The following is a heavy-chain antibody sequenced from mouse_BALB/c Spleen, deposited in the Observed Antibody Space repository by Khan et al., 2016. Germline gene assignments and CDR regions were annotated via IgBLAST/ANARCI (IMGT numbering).Heavy chain of an antibody. CDR3: ARAWYSMDY. CDR2: ILPGSGNS. V-gene: IGHV1-9*01. Sequence: QVQLKQSGAELMKPGASVKISCKATGYTFNNYWIEWVKQRPGHGLEWIGDILPGSGNSNYNENLKGKATFTAGTSSNTAYMQLSSLTSEDSAVYYCARAWYSMDYWGQGTSVTVSS. CDR1: GYTFNNYW. J-gene: IGHJ4*01.